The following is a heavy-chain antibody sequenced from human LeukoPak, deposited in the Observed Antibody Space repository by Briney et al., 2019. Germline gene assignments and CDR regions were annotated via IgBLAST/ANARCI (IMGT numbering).Heavy chain of an antibody. CDR3: SRGCVMARHRVPCYSAMDV. D-gene: IGHD5-24*01. Sequence: GGSLRLSCAASGFSFSDYYMDWVRQAPGKGLEWVARSRNKANSYSTEYAAAVKGRFTISRDDSKNSLYLQMNSLKTEDTAVYYCSRGCVMARHRVPCYSAMDVWGKGTTVTVSS. CDR2: SRNKANSYST. J-gene: IGHJ6*04. CDR1: GFSFSDYY. V-gene: IGHV3-72*01.